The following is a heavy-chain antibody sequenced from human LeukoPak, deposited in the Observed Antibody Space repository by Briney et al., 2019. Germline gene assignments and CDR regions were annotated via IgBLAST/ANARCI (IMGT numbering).Heavy chain of an antibody. V-gene: IGHV1-69*01. J-gene: IGHJ4*02. CDR3: ARVGTYYYDSSGYFPLDY. CDR1: GFTFSSYA. CDR2: IIPIFGTA. D-gene: IGHD3-22*01. Sequence: GGSLRLSCAASGFTFSSYAISWVRQAPGQGLEWMGGIIPIFGTANYAQKFQGRVTITADESTSTAYMELSSLRSEDTAVYYCARVGTYYYDSSGYFPLDYWGQGTLVTVSS.